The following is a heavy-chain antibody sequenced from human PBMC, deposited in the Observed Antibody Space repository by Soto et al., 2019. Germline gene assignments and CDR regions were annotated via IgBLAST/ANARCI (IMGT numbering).Heavy chain of an antibody. CDR3: AREIRSHGPKEGYYYYYGMDV. D-gene: IGHD3-3*02. J-gene: IGHJ6*02. Sequence: GASVKVSCKASGGTFSSYAISWVRQAPGQGLEWMGGIIPIFGTANYAQKFQGRVTITADESTSTAYMELSSLRSEDTAVYYCAREIRSHGPKEGYYYYYGMDVWGQGTTVTVSS. CDR2: IIPIFGTA. V-gene: IGHV1-69*13. CDR1: GGTFSSYA.